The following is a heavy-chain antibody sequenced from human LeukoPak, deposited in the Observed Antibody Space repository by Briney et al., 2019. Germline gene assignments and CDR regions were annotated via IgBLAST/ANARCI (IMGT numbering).Heavy chain of an antibody. CDR3: AREPGLLWFGETDY. Sequence: SETLSLTCAVYGGSFSGYYWSWIRQSPGKGLEWIGEINHSGSTNYNPSLKSRVTISVDTSKNQFSLTLSSVTAADTAVYYCAREPGLLWFGETDYWGQGTLVTVSS. CDR1: GGSFSGYY. CDR2: INHSGST. D-gene: IGHD3-10*01. V-gene: IGHV4-34*01. J-gene: IGHJ4*02.